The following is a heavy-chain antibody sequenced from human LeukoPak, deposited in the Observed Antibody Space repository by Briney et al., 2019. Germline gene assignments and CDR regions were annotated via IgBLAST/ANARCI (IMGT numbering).Heavy chain of an antibody. CDR1: GYTFTGYY. J-gene: IGHJ6*02. CDR2: ISAYNGNT. D-gene: IGHD4-17*01. V-gene: IGHV1-18*04. Sequence: ASVKVSCKASGYTFTGYYMHWVRQAPGQGLEWMGWISAYNGNTNYAQKLQGRVTMTTDTSTSTAYMELRSLRSDDTAVYYCARESATGYYYYGMDVWGQGTTVTVSS. CDR3: ARESATGYYYYGMDV.